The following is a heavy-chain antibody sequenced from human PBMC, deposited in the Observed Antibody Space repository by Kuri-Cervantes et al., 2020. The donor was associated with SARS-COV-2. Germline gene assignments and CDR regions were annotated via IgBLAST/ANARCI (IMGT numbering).Heavy chain of an antibody. CDR2: ISYDGSNK. J-gene: IGHJ4*02. CDR1: GFTFSSYG. V-gene: IGHV3-30*03. CDR3: ARVVRGVIIEGDY. Sequence: GESLKISCAASGFTFSSYGMRWVRQAPGKGLEWVAVISYDGSNKYYADSVKGRFTISRDNSKNTLYLQMNSLRAEDTAVYYCARVVRGVIIEGDYWGQGTLVTVSS. D-gene: IGHD3-10*01.